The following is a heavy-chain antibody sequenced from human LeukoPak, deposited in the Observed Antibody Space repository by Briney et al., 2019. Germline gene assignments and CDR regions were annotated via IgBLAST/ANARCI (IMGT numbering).Heavy chain of an antibody. CDR1: GYTFTGHY. CDR3: ARDVYTSGWRYFDL. D-gene: IGHD6-19*01. Sequence: GASVKVSCKASGYTFTGHYMHWVRQAPGQGREWMGWINPNSGDTNYAQKFQGRVTLTRDASIGTAYMEMNRLTYDDTAIYYCARDVYTSGWRYFDLWGHGTLVTVSS. V-gene: IGHV1-2*02. J-gene: IGHJ2*01. CDR2: INPNSGDT.